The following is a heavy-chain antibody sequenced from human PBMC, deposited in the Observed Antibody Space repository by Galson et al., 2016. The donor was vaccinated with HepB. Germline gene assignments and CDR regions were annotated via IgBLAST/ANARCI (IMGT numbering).Heavy chain of an antibody. CDR2: ISGSGAST. V-gene: IGHV3-23*01. Sequence: SLRLSCAASGFTFSSYAMSWVRQAPGKGLEWVSVISGSGASTYYADSVKGRFSISRDNAKNSLFLQMSSLRAEDTAMYYCARDYFCVGASCRGERGRFDYWGQGALVTVSS. D-gene: IGHD2-21*01. CDR3: ARDYFCVGASCRGERGRFDY. CDR1: GFTFSSYA. J-gene: IGHJ4*02.